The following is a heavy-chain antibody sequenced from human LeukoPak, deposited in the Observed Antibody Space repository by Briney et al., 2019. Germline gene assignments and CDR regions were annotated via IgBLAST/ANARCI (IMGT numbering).Heavy chain of an antibody. D-gene: IGHD3-22*01. CDR1: GGSISSSSYY. Sequence: SETLSLTCTVSGGSISSSSYYWGWIRQPPGKGLEWIGSIYYSGSTYYNPSLKSRVTISVDTSKNQFTLKLSSVTAADTAVYYCASPNDSSGYYHFDYWGQGTLVTVSS. J-gene: IGHJ4*02. CDR3: ASPNDSSGYYHFDY. V-gene: IGHV4-39*06. CDR2: IYYSGST.